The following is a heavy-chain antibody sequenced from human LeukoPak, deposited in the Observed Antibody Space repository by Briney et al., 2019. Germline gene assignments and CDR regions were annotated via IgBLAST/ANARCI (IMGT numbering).Heavy chain of an antibody. CDR1: GFTFSIYA. CDR3: AKTYFSSRAHYFYYYYMDV. Sequence: GGSLRLSCAASGFTFSIYAMSWVRQAPGKGLEYVSTISDSGGETNYAVSVKGRFTISRDNSKNTLYLQMNSLRAEDTAVYYCAKTYFSSRAHYFYYYYMDVWGKGTTVTISS. D-gene: IGHD6-13*01. J-gene: IGHJ6*03. V-gene: IGHV3-23*01. CDR2: ISDSGGET.